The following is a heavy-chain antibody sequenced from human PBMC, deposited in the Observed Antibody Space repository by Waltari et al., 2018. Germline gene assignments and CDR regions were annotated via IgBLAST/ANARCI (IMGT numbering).Heavy chain of an antibody. V-gene: IGHV4-4*02. Sequence: QLQLQESGPGLVRPSGPLSLICAVSGASTGSTDCWSWVRQPPEKGLEWIGQVRGDGRTNYNPSFASRVIISLDTSTHHFALEMTSATAADTALYYCARDRGRGLYLDTWGQGILVTVAP. J-gene: IGHJ4*02. CDR3: ARDRGRGLYLDT. D-gene: IGHD2-15*01. CDR1: GASTGSTDC. CDR2: VRGDGRT.